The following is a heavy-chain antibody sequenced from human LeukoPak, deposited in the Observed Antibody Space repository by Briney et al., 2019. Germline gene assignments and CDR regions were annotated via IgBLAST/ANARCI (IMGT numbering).Heavy chain of an antibody. J-gene: IGHJ3*02. D-gene: IGHD1-26*01. CDR1: GFTFDDYA. CDR2: ISWNSGST. CDR3: AKPRGSSGTPDAFDI. Sequence: GRSLRLSCAASGFTFDDYAMHWVRQAPGKGLEWVSGISWNSGSTYYADSVKGRFTISRDNSKNTLYLQMNSLRAEDTAVYYCAKPRGSSGTPDAFDIWGQGTMVTVSS. V-gene: IGHV3-9*01.